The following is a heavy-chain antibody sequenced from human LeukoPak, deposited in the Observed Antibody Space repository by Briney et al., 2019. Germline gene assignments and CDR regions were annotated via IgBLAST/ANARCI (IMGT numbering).Heavy chain of an antibody. CDR1: GGTFSSYA. CDR2: IIPIFGTA. D-gene: IGHD1-14*01. V-gene: IGHV1-69*01. CDR3: ARGLTLSSYLDY. Sequence: ASVKVSCKASGGTFSSYAISWVRQAPGQRLEWMGGIIPIFGTANYAQKFQGRVTITADESTSTAYMELSSLRSEDTAVYYCARGLTLSSYLDYWGQGTLVTVSS. J-gene: IGHJ4*02.